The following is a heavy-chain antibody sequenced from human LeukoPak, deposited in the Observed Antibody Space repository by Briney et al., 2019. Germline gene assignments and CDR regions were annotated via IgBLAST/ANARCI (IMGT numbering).Heavy chain of an antibody. V-gene: IGHV3-30*18. D-gene: IGHD1-26*01. CDR2: ISYDGSNK. J-gene: IGHJ4*02. CDR3: AKDVKVGDHYFDY. CDR1: GFTFSSYG. Sequence: GRSLRLSCAASGFTFSSYGMHWVRQAPGKGLEWVAVISYDGSNKYYADSVKGRFTISRDNSKNTLYLQMNSLRAEDTAVYYCAKDVKVGDHYFDYWGQGTLVTVSS.